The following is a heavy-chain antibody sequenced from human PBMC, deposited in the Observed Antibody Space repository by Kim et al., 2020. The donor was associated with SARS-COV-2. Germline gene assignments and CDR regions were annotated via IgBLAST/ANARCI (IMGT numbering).Heavy chain of an antibody. V-gene: IGHV3-48*02. J-gene: IGHJ4*02. D-gene: IGHD6-6*01. Sequence: DADSVKGRFTISRDNAKNSLYLQLNSLRDDDTAVYYCARGGAARPDYWGQGALVIVSS. CDR3: ARGGAARPDY.